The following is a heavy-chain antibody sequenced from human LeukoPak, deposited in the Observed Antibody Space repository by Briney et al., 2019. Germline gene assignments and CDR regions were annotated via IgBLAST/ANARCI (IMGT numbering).Heavy chain of an antibody. CDR2: INHSGST. J-gene: IGHJ6*03. CDR3: ARNERTTVNNNYYYYMDV. Sequence: TSETLSLTCAVYGGSFSGYYWSWIRQPPGKGLEWIGGINHSGSTNYSPSLKSRVTISVDTSKNQFSLKLSSVTAADTAVYYCARNERTTVNNNYYYYMDVWGKGTTVTISS. D-gene: IGHD4-17*01. V-gene: IGHV4-34*01. CDR1: GGSFSGYY.